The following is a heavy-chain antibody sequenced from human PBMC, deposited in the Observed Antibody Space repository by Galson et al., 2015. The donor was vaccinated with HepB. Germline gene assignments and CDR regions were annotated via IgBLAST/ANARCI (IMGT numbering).Heavy chain of an antibody. D-gene: IGHD1-1*01. V-gene: IGHV1-69*13. CDR1: GGTFSSYA. Sequence: SVKVSCKASGGTFSSYAISWVRQAPGQGLEWMGGIIPILGTANYAQKFQGRVTITADESTSTAYMELSSPRSEDTAVYYCARVGYLERRPALDYYYGMDVWGQGTTVTVSS. CDR2: IIPILGTA. CDR3: ARVGYLERRPALDYYYGMDV. J-gene: IGHJ6*02.